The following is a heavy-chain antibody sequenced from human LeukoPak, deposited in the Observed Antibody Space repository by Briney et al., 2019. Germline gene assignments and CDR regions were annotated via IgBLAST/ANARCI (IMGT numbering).Heavy chain of an antibody. CDR2: INHSGST. Sequence: SETLSLTCAVYGGSFSGYYWSWIRQPPGKGLEWIGEINHSGSTNYNPSLKSRVTISVDTSKNQFSLKLSSVTAADTAVYYCARPPFPYSYGGYFDYWGQGTMVTVSS. CDR3: ARPPFPYSYGGYFDY. D-gene: IGHD5-18*01. CDR1: GGSFSGYY. J-gene: IGHJ4*02. V-gene: IGHV4-34*01.